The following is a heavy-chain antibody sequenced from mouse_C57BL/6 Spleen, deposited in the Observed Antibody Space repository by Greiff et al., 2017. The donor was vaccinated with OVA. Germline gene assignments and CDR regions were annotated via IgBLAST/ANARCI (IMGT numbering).Heavy chain of an antibody. Sequence: EVQVVESGPVLVKPGASVKMSCKASGYTFTDYYMNWVKQSHGTSLEWIGVINPYNGGTSYNQKFKGKATLTVDKSSSTAYMELNSLTSEDSAVYYCARGRSSFSYWYFDVWGTGTTVTVSS. CDR2: INPYNGGT. V-gene: IGHV1-19*01. CDR3: ARGRSSFSYWYFDV. CDR1: GYTFTDYY. J-gene: IGHJ1*03. D-gene: IGHD1-1*01.